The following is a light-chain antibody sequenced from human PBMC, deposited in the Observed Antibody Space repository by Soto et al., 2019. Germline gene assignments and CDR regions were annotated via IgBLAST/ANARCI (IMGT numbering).Light chain of an antibody. CDR3: QSYDATLSAWV. CDR2: GNN. CDR1: SSNIGAGYD. J-gene: IGLJ3*02. Sequence: QSVLTQPPSVSGAPGQRVTISCTGSSSNIGAGYDVHWYQQLPGTAPKHLINGNNNRPSAVPDRFSGSKSGTSASLAITGLQAEDEAHYYCQSYDATLSAWVFGGGTKLTVL. V-gene: IGLV1-40*01.